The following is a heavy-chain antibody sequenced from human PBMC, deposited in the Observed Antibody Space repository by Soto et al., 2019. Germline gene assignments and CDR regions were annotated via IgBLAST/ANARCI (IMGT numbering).Heavy chain of an antibody. D-gene: IGHD3-10*01. J-gene: IGHJ5*02. CDR1: GYTFTGYY. CDR2: INPNSGGT. CDR3: ASDPSTYGSVFNWFDP. Sequence: QVQLVQSGAEVKKPGASVKVSCKASGYTFTGYYMHWVRQAPGQGLEWMGWINPNSGGTNYAQKFQGWVTMTRDTSIRTAYMELSRLRSDDTAVDYCASDPSTYGSVFNWFDPWGQGTLVTVSS. V-gene: IGHV1-2*04.